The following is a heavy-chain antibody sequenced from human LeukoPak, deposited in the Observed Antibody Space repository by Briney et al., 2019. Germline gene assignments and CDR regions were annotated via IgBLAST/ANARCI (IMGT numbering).Heavy chain of an antibody. CDR1: GFTFSTYW. D-gene: IGHD3-3*01. CDR3: ARVSRSVSTFGVVIIDAFDV. V-gene: IGHV3-74*01. CDR2: INTDGRYT. J-gene: IGHJ3*01. Sequence: WGSLRLSCAASGFTFSTYWMHWVRQAPRKGLVWVSRINTDGRYTTYADSVKGRFTISRDNAKNTLYLQMSSLRAEDTAVYYCARVSRSVSTFGVVIIDAFDVWGQGTMATVSS.